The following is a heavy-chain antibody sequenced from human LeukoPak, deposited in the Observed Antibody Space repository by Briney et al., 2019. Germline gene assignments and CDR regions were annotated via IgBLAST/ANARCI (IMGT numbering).Heavy chain of an antibody. D-gene: IGHD3-9*01. CDR1: GYRFTSYW. Sequence: GESLKISCTGSGYRFTSYWIGWVRQMPGKGLDWMGIIYPGDSDTRYSPSFQGQVTISADKSISTAYLQWSSLKASDTAMYYCARALRYFDWLEDWGQGTLVTVSS. J-gene: IGHJ4*02. V-gene: IGHV5-51*01. CDR3: ARALRYFDWLED. CDR2: IYPGDSDT.